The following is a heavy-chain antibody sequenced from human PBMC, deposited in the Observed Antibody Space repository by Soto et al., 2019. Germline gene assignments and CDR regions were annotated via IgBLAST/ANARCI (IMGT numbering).Heavy chain of an antibody. D-gene: IGHD2-2*01. CDR1: GGSISSYY. J-gene: IGHJ4*02. Sequence: SETLSLTCTVSGGSISSYYWSWIRQPAGKGLEWIGRIYTSGSTNYNTSLKSRVNMSVDTSKNQFSLKLSYVNAADTAVYYCARAWRSNSCDDVLDYWGQGTLVTVSS. CDR3: ARAWRSNSCDDVLDY. V-gene: IGHV4-4*07. CDR2: IYTSGST.